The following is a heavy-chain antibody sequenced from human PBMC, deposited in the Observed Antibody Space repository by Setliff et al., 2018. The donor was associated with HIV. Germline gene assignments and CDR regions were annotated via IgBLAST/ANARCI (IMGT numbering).Heavy chain of an antibody. J-gene: IGHJ5*02. CDR1: GGSFGVYR. V-gene: IGHV4-4*07. D-gene: IGHD3-10*01. CDR3: ARDRHSSGLVSYGP. CDR2: IDSSGTT. Sequence: SETLSLTCTISGGSFGVYRWSWIRQAAGRGLEWIGRIDSSGTTDYKPSLKGRVAISVDTSRNQFSLRVTSVTAADTAVYFCARDRHSSGLVSYGPWGPGILVTVSS.